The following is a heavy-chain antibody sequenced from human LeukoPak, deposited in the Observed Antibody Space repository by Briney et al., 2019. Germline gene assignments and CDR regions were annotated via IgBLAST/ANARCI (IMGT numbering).Heavy chain of an antibody. CDR2: IYYSGST. V-gene: IGHV4-59*08. D-gene: IGHD2-15*01. J-gene: IGHJ5*02. Sequence: SETLPLTCTVSGGSISSYYWSWIRQPPGKGLEWIGYIYYSGSTNYNPSLKSRVTISVDTSKNQFSLKLSSVTAADTAVYYCARQKYGCSGGSCYWSWFDPWGQGTLVTVSS. CDR1: GGSISSYY. CDR3: ARQKYGCSGGSCYWSWFDP.